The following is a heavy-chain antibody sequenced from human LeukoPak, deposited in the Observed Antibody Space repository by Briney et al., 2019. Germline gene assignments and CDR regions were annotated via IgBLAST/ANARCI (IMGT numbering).Heavy chain of an antibody. CDR1: GYTFTSFG. D-gene: IGHD3-16*02. J-gene: IGHJ4*02. V-gene: IGHV1-18*01. CDR3: AREAWAYYDYVWGSYHFDY. Sequence: ASVKVSCKASGYTFTSFGISWVRQAPGQGLEWMGWISAHNGNTNYAQKLQGRVTMTTDTSTSTAYMELRSLRSDDTAVYYCAREAWAYYDYVWGSYHFDYWGQGALVTVSS. CDR2: ISAHNGNT.